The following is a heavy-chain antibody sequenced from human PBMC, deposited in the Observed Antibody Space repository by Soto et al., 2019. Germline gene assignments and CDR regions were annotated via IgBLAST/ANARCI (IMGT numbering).Heavy chain of an antibody. CDR2: IYHSGST. J-gene: IGHJ2*01. Sequence: QVQLQESGPGLVKPSGTLSLTCAVSSGSISSSNWWSWVRQPPGKGLEWIGEIYHSGSTNYNPSLKSRVTISVDKSKNQFSLKLSSVTAADTAVYYCAVVVGGTQKNWYFDLWGRGTLVTVSS. CDR3: AVVVGGTQKNWYFDL. D-gene: IGHD1-26*01. V-gene: IGHV4-4*02. CDR1: SGSISSSNW.